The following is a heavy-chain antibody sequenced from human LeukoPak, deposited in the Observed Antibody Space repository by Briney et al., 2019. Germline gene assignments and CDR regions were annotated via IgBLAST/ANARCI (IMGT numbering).Heavy chain of an antibody. Sequence: ASVKVSCKVSGYTLTELSMHWVRQAPGKGLEWMGGFDPEDGETIYAQKFQGRVTMTEDTSTDTAYMELSSLRSEDTAVYYCARGTILGYCSSTSCPRGAFDIWGQGTMFTVSS. CDR1: GYTLTELS. V-gene: IGHV1-24*01. J-gene: IGHJ3*02. D-gene: IGHD2-2*01. CDR2: FDPEDGET. CDR3: ARGTILGYCSSTSCPRGAFDI.